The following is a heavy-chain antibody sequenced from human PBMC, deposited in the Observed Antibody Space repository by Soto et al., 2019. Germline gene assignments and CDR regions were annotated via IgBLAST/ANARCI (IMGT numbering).Heavy chain of an antibody. CDR1: GGSFSGYD. CDR2: INHSGST. CDR3: ARVNSSGWHGISFYYYYYGMDV. J-gene: IGHJ6*02. V-gene: IGHV4-34*01. Sequence: PLEMLSHTYAVYGGSFSGYDWSWIRQPTGKGLEWIGEINHSGSTNYNPSLKSRVTISVDTSKNQFSLKLSSVTAADTAVYYCARVNSSGWHGISFYYYYYGMDVWGQGTTVTVSS. D-gene: IGHD6-19*01.